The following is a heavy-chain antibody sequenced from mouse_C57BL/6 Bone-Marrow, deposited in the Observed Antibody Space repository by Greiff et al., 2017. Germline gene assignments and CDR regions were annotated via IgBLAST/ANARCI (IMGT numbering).Heavy chain of an antibody. J-gene: IGHJ2*01. D-gene: IGHD4-1*01. Sequence: QVTLKVSGPGILQPSQTLSLNCSFTGISLSTFGTGVSWIRQPSGKSLEWLAHIWWDDDPHYNPALKRRLTISKDTSKNQVFLKFANVDTADTATYYCARLGHFDYWGQGTTLTVSS. V-gene: IGHV8-8*01. CDR3: ARLGHFDY. CDR2: IWWDDDP. CDR1: GISLSTFGTG.